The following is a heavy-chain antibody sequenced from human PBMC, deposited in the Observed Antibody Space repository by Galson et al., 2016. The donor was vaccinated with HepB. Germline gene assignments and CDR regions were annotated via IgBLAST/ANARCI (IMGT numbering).Heavy chain of an antibody. CDR1: GFTFSSYA. Sequence: LRLSCAASGFTFSSYAMHWVRQPPGKGLEWIGEVQHSGNTNYNPSLQSRVTISVDTSKNQFSLNLNSVTAADTAVYYCCSGSGRHADRWGQGTLVIVSS. CDR3: CSGSGRHADR. CDR2: VQHSGNT. D-gene: IGHD3-10*01. V-gene: IGHV4-34*09. J-gene: IGHJ5*02.